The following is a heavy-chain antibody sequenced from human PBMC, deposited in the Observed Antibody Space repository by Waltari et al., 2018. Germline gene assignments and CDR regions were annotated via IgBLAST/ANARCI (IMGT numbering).Heavy chain of an antibody. V-gene: IGHV4-34*01. CDR3: ARPRPPYYYDSSGYYYDY. Sequence: QVQLQQWGAGLLKPSETLSLTCAVYGGSFSGYYWSWIRQPPGKGLEWIGEINHSGSTNYHPSLKSRVTISVDTSKNQFSLKLSSVTAADTAVYYCARPRPPYYYDSSGYYYDYWGQGTLVTVSS. D-gene: IGHD3-22*01. CDR1: GGSFSGYY. J-gene: IGHJ4*02. CDR2: INHSGST.